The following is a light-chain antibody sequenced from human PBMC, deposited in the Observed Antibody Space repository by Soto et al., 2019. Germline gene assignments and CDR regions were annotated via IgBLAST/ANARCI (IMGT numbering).Light chain of an antibody. V-gene: IGKV1-39*01. CDR1: QNIDSY. J-gene: IGKJ2*01. CDR3: QQSYSMPYT. CDR2: AAS. Sequence: DIQMTQSPSSLSASVGDRVTITCRASQNIDSYLNWYQQKPGKAPNLLIYAASSLQSGVPSRFSGSGSGTHFTLTISGLQPEDSATFYCQQSYSMPYTFGQGTKLE.